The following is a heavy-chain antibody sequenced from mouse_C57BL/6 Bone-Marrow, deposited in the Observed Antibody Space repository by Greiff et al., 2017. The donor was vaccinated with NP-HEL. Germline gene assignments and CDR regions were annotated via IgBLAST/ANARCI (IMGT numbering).Heavy chain of an antibody. CDR2: IHPNSGST. CDR1: GYTFTSYW. V-gene: IGHV1-64*01. D-gene: IGHD1-1*01. Sequence: QVQLQQPGAELVKPGASVKLSCKASGYTFTSYWMHCVKQRPGQGLEWIGMIHPNSGSTNYNEKFKSKATLTVDKSSSTAYMQLSSLTSEDSAVYYCARGITTVVGGPAYWGQGTLATVSA. CDR3: ARGITTVVGGPAY. J-gene: IGHJ3*01.